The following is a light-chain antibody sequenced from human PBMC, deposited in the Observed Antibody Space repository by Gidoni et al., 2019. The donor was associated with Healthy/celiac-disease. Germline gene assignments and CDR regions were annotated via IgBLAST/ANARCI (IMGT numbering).Light chain of an antibody. CDR3: QQRSNWPPWGT. CDR1: QSVSSY. V-gene: IGKV3-11*01. CDR2: DAS. Sequence: EIVVTQSPATLSLSPGERATLSCRASQSVSSYLAWYQQKPGQAPRLLIYDASNRATGIPARFSGSGSGTDFTLTISSLEPEDFAVYYCQQRSNWPPWGTFGQGTKLEIK. J-gene: IGKJ2*01.